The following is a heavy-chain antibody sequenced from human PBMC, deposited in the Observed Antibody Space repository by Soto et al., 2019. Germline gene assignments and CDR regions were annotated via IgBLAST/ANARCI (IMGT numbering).Heavy chain of an antibody. CDR1: GASISSFN. D-gene: IGHD2-2*02. CDR2: LNIAGTI. V-gene: IGHV4-4*07. Sequence: SETLSLTCSVSGASISSFNWNWVRQPAGKGPEWVGRLNIAGTINYNPSLKSRITMSMDTSKNQISLHLRSVTAADTAVYYCARDRGEYTRRWFWYFSHWGHGTLVTVSS. J-gene: IGHJ2*01. CDR3: ARDRGEYTRRWFWYFSH.